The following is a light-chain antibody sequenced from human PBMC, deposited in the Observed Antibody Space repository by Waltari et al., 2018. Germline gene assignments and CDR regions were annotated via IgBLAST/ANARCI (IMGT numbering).Light chain of an antibody. J-gene: IGKJ3*01. Sequence: EIVMTQSPATLSVSPGERGTRSCWASQKVSSHLAWYQQKPGRGPSLLIYDAYTRAPGIPARFSGSGSGTEFTLTISSLTSEDFAIYYCQQYINWPSFTFGPGTKVDIK. CDR3: QQYINWPSFT. V-gene: IGKV3D-15*01. CDR2: DAY. CDR1: QKVSSH.